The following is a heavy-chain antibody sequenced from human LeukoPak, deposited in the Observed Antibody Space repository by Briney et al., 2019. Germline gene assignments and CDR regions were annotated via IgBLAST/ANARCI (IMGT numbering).Heavy chain of an antibody. CDR1: GGSISSSSYY. V-gene: IGHV4-39*01. D-gene: IGHD3-16*01. CDR3: ARHSVLGGSYNYYFDY. CDR2: IYYSGST. Sequence: SETLSLTCTVSGGSISSSSYYWGWIRQPPGKGLEWIGSIYYSGSTYYNPSLKSRVTISVDTSKNQFSLKLSSVTAADTAVYYCARHSVLGGSYNYYFDYWGQGTLVTVSS. J-gene: IGHJ4*02.